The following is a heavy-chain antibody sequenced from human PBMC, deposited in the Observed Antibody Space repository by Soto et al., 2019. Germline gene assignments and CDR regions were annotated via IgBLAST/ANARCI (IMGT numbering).Heavy chain of an antibody. J-gene: IGHJ6*02. CDR2: IKQDGSEK. V-gene: IGHV3-7*03. Sequence: PGGSLRLSCAASGFTFSSYWMSWVRQAPGKGLEWVAIIKQDGSEKYYVDSVKGRFTLSRDNAKNSLYLPMNSLRAEDTAVYYCASESYCSGGSCYHKTPYYHGMDVWGQGTTVTVSS. D-gene: IGHD2-15*01. CDR3: ASESYCSGGSCYHKTPYYHGMDV. CDR1: GFTFSSYW.